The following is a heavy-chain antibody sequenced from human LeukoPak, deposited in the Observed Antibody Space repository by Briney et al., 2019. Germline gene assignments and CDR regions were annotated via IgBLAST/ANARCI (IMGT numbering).Heavy chain of an antibody. CDR1: GGSISSSSYF. CDR2: IYYGGST. J-gene: IGHJ4*02. D-gene: IGHD4/OR15-4a*01. CDR3: AREGDYAIDY. Sequence: SETLSLTCTVSGGSISSSSYFWGWIRQTPGKGLEWIGSIYYGGSTYYDPSLKSRVTISVDTSKNQFSLKLSSVTAADTAVYYCAREGDYAIDYWGQGTLVTVSS. V-gene: IGHV4-39*02.